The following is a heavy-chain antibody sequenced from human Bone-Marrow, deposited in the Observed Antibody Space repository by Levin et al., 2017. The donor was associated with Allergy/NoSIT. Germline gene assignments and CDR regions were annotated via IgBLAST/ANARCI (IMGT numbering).Heavy chain of an antibody. CDR1: GFTFENNG. Sequence: GESLKISCTASGFTFENNGMHWVRQAPGKGLEWVAVISGNGNYKYYEDSVRGRFIISRDNSKNTLYLQMDSLRVDDTAVYYCAKDHGITVPGAPNWFDPWGQGTLVTVSS. V-gene: IGHV3-30*18. D-gene: IGHD6-19*01. J-gene: IGHJ5*02. CDR3: AKDHGITVPGAPNWFDP. CDR2: ISGNGNYK.